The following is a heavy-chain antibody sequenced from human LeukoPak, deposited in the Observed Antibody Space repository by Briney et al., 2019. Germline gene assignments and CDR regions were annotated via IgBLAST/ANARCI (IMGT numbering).Heavy chain of an antibody. CDR1: GSTFSSYG. V-gene: IGHV1-69*05. CDR3: ARGWSGYYSDYYYFMDV. D-gene: IGHD3-3*01. CDR2: IIPIFGTA. Sequence: GASVKVSCKASGSTFSSYGVSWVRQAPGQGLEWMGGIIPIFGTANYAQQFQGRVTITTDESTSTAYMELSSLRSEDTAVYYCARGWSGYYSDYYYFMDVWGKGTTVTVSS. J-gene: IGHJ6*03.